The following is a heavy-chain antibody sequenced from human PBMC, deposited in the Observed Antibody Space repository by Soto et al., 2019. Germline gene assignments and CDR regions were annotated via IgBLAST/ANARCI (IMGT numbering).Heavy chain of an antibody. CDR2: ITETGGDT. Sequence: VQLLESGGGLVQPGGSLRLSCVASGFMFSNFVMRWVRQTPGKGLEWVSTITETGGDTYYTDSVRGRFTISRDNSKNTLYLQMSSLRAEDTALYYCTKASSDRHHMDVWGQGTTVTVSS. V-gene: IGHV3-23*01. CDR3: TKASSDRHHMDV. CDR1: GFMFSNFV. J-gene: IGHJ6*02.